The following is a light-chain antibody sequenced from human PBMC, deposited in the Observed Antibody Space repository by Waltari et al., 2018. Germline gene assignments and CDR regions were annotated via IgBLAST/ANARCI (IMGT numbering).Light chain of an antibody. J-gene: IGKJ1*01. CDR3: QQYSSYSWT. CDR1: QSISSW. V-gene: IGKV1-5*03. CDR2: KTS. Sequence: DIRMTQSPSTLSASVGDRVTITCRASQSISSWLASYQQKPGKAPKLLIYKTSSLESGGPSRFSGSGSGTEFTLTISSLQPDDFATYYCQQYSSYSWTFGQGTKVEIK.